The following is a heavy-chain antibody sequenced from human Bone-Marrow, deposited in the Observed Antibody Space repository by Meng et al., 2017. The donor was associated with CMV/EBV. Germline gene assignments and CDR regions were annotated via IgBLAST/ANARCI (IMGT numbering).Heavy chain of an antibody. V-gene: IGHV1-8*01. CDR1: GYTFTSYD. Sequence: ASVKVSCKASGYTFTSYDINWVRQATGQGLERMGWMNPNSGNTGYAQKFQGRVTMTRNTSISTAYMELSSLRSEDTAVYYCARRSVRELDGWDYWGQGTLVTSYS. J-gene: IGHJ4*02. D-gene: IGHD1-26*01. CDR3: ARRSVRELDGWDY. CDR2: MNPNSGNT.